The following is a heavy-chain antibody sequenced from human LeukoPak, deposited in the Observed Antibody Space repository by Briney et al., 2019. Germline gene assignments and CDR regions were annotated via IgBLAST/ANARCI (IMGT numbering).Heavy chain of an antibody. D-gene: IGHD6-6*01. Sequence: SETLSLTCTVSGGSISSYYWSWIRQPPGRGLEWIAYIYYTGKTNYNPSLKSRVSISVDASKNQFSLRLNSVTAADTAIYYCARAYSSSSATLGYWGQGTLVTVSS. CDR2: IYYTGKT. CDR3: ARAYSSSSATLGY. V-gene: IGHV4-59*01. CDR1: GGSISSYY. J-gene: IGHJ4*02.